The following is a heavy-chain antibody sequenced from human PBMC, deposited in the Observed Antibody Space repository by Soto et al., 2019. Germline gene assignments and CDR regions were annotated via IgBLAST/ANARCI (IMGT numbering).Heavy chain of an antibody. Sequence: ASVKVSCQSSGGIFLWYAISCVRQAPGQGLAWMGVIIPIFGTAHSAQKFQGRVTITEGESTRTDDIDASSLRFEDTAVYYFARAIVGPTTTGCLDPWGQGTLVTVSS. V-gene: IGHV1-69*13. D-gene: IGHD1-26*01. CDR2: IIPIFGTA. J-gene: IGHJ5*02. CDR1: GGIFLWYA. CDR3: ARAIVGPTTTGCLDP.